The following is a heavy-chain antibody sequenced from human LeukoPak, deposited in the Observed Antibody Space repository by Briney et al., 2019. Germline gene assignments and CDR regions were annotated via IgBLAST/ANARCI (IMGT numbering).Heavy chain of an antibody. Sequence: ASVKVSCTASGYTFTSSGFSWVRRAPGQGLEWMGWISAYNDETKFAQKFQGRVAMTTEASTTTAYMELRSLKADDTAVYYCARSCSDGTCPFDYWGRGTLVTVSS. CDR1: GYTFTSSG. D-gene: IGHD2-15*01. J-gene: IGHJ4*02. V-gene: IGHV1-18*04. CDR3: ARSCSDGTCPFDY. CDR2: ISAYNDET.